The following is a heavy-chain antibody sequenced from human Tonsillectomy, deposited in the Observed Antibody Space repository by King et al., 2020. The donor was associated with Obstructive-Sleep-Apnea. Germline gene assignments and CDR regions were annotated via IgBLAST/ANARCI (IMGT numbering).Heavy chain of an antibody. D-gene: IGHD3-16*01. V-gene: IGHV3-48*04. CDR2: ISSSSSTI. CDR1: GFTFSSYS. Sequence: VQLVESGGGLVQPGGSLRLSCAASGFTFSSYSMNWVRQAPGKGLEWVSYISSSSSTIYYADSVKGRFTISRDNAKNSLYLQMNSLRAEDTAVYYCASKVAVYADYWGQGTLVTVSS. CDR3: ASKVAVYADY. J-gene: IGHJ4*02.